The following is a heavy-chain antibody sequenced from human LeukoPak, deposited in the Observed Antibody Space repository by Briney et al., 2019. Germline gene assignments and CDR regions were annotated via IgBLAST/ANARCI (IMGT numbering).Heavy chain of an antibody. Sequence: PSETLSLTCTVSGGSISGSSYYWGWIRQPPGKGLEWIGTIYYRGNTYYNPSLKSRVSISVDTSKNQFSLSLRSVTAADTAVYYCARVGAAAGRSWFDPWGQGTLVTVSS. V-gene: IGHV4-39*07. D-gene: IGHD6-13*01. CDR3: ARVGAAAGRSWFDP. CDR1: GGSISGSSYY. CDR2: IYYRGNT. J-gene: IGHJ5*02.